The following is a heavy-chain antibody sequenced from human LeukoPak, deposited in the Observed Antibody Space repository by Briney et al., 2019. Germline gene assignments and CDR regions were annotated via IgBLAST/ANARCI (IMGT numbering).Heavy chain of an antibody. Sequence: SETLSLTCTVSGGSISSGDYYWSWIRQPPGKGLEWIGYIYYSGSTYYNPSLKSRVTISVDTSKNQFSLKLRSVTAADTAVYYCARGNWNYGFFDYWGQGTLVTVSS. D-gene: IGHD1-7*01. CDR2: IYYSGST. CDR1: GGSISSGDYY. CDR3: ARGNWNYGFFDY. J-gene: IGHJ4*02. V-gene: IGHV4-30-4*01.